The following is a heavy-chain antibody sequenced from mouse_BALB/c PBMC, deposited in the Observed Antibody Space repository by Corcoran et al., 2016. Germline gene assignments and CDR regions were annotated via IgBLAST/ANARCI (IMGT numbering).Heavy chain of an antibody. V-gene: IGHV14-3*02. CDR3: ANWDWYFDV. Sequence: EVQLQQPGAELVKPGASVKLSCTASGFNIKDTYMHWVKQRHEQGLDWIGRIDPANVNTKYDPKFQGKATRTADTSSNTAYLQLSSLTSEDTAVYYCANWDWYFDVWGAWTTVTVSS. J-gene: IGHJ1*01. CDR1: GFNIKDTY. D-gene: IGHD4-1*01. CDR2: IDPANVNT.